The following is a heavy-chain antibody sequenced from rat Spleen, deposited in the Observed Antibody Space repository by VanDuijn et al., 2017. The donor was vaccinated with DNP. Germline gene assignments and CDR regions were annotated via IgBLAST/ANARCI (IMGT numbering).Heavy chain of an antibody. CDR3: ARHSYAHVGVGWYFDF. CDR1: GFTFSDYN. V-gene: IGHV5-7*01. D-gene: IGHD1-12*01. Sequence: EVQLVESGGGLVQPGRSLKLSCAASGFTFSDYNMAWVRQAPKKGLEWVATISYDGSSTYYRDSVKGRFTISRDNAKSTLYLQMDSLRSEDTATYYCARHSYAHVGVGWYFDFWGPGTMVTVSS. CDR2: ISYDGSST. J-gene: IGHJ1*01.